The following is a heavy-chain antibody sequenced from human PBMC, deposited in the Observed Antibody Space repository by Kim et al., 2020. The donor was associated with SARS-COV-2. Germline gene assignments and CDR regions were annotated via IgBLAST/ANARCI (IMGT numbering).Heavy chain of an antibody. V-gene: IGHV4-34*01. CDR3: ARAEKRDYYDSSGYYSGEKKLLVFLDY. D-gene: IGHD3-22*01. CDR1: GGSFSGYY. Sequence: SETLSLTCAVYGGSFSGYYWSWIRQPPGKGLEWIGEINHSGSTNYNPSLKSRVTISVDTSKNQFSLKLSSVTAADTAVYYCARAEKRDYYDSSGYYSGEKKLLVFLDYWGQGTLVTVSS. J-gene: IGHJ4*02. CDR2: INHSGST.